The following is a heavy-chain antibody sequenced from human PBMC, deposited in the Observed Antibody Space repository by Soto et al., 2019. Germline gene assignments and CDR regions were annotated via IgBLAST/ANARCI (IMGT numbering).Heavy chain of an antibody. D-gene: IGHD2-2*01. J-gene: IGHJ6*03. CDR1: GFTFSGSA. CDR2: IRSKANSYAT. CDR3: TRHRYCSSTSCYEDYYYYYYMDV. Sequence: PGGSLRLSCAASGFTFSGSAMHWVRQASGKGLEWVGRIRSKANSYATAYAASVKGRFTISRDDSKNTAYLQMNSLKTEDTAVYYCTRHRYCSSTSCYEDYYYYYYMDVWGKGTTVTVSS. V-gene: IGHV3-73*01.